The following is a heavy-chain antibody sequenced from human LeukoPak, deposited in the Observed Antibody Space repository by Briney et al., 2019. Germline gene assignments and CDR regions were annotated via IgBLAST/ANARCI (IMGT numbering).Heavy chain of an antibody. Sequence: GGSLRLSCAASGFTFSSYAMHWVRQAPGKGLEWVAVISYDGSSKYYADSVKGRFTISRDNSKNTLYLQMNSLRAEDTAVYYCNSGEHFDYWGQGTLVTVSS. D-gene: IGHD7-27*01. CDR3: NSGEHFDY. CDR2: ISYDGSSK. J-gene: IGHJ4*02. CDR1: GFTFSSYA. V-gene: IGHV3-30-3*01.